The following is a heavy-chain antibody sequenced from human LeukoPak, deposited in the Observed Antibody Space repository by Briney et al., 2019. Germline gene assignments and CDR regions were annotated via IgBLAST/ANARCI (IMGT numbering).Heavy chain of an antibody. J-gene: IGHJ4*02. CDR1: GFTVSGNY. V-gene: IGHV3-21*01. D-gene: IGHD5-12*01. Sequence: GGSLRLSCAASGFTVSGNYMNWVRQAPGKGLEWVSSISSSSSYIYYADSVKGRFTISGDNAKNSLYLQMNSLRAEDTAVYYCASVDMPDYWGQGTLVTVSS. CDR2: ISSSSSYI. CDR3: ASVDMPDY.